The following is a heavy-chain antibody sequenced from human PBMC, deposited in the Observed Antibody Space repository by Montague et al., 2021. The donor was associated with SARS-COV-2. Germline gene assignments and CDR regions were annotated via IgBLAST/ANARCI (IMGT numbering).Heavy chain of an antibody. Sequence: SLILSCAASGFTFRSYWMHWVRQVPGRGPVWVSRIQPDGTSPHSSASLKGRFIISRDNARNTLSLQMTNMRADDTAIYYCVRPLWFGDSDYYFESWGQGTLVTVSS. V-gene: IGHV3-74*01. CDR3: VRPLWFGDSDYYFES. J-gene: IGHJ4*02. D-gene: IGHD3-10*01. CDR1: GFTFRSYW. CDR2: IQPDGTSP.